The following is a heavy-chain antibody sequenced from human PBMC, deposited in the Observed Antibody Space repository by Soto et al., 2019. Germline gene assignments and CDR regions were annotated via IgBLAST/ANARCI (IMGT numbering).Heavy chain of an antibody. CDR1: GFTFSNYG. D-gene: IGHD5-18*01. CDR3: ARGYSYGSYWYFDL. J-gene: IGHJ2*01. CDR2: ITANNGNT. V-gene: IGHV1-18*04. Sequence: QLQLMQSGAEVKNPGASVKVSCKASGFTFSNYGITWVRQAPGQGLEWMGWITANNGNTHFAQNLQGRVTMTTDTSTSTAYMELWRLRSDDTSVYYCARGYSYGSYWYFDLWGRGTLVTVFS.